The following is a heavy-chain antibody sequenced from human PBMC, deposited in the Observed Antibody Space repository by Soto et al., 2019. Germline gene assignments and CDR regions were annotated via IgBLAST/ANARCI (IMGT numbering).Heavy chain of an antibody. V-gene: IGHV1-18*01. D-gene: IGHD2-15*01. CDR1: GYTFTSYG. J-gene: IGHJ5*02. Sequence: QVQLVQSGAEVKKPGASVKVSCKASGYTFTSYGISWVRQAPGQGLEWMGWISAYNGNTNYAQKLQGRVTMTTDTSTSTAYMELRSLRSDDTAVYYCARLMTLGYCSGGSCPEWFDPWGQGTLVTVSS. CDR3: ARLMTLGYCSGGSCPEWFDP. CDR2: ISAYNGNT.